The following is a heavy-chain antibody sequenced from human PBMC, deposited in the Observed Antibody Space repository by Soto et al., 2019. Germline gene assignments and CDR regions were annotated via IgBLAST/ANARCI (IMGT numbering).Heavy chain of an antibody. D-gene: IGHD1-26*01. V-gene: IGHV1-69*01. CDR1: GGTFSSYS. Sequence: QVQLVQSGAEVKKPGSSVKVSCKASGGTFSSYSINWVRQAPGQGLEWMGEIIPIFGTANYARKFQGRVTITADESTSTVYMELSSLRSEDTAVYYCARDGGRHSGGIDYWGQGTLVTVSS. CDR3: ARDGGRHSGGIDY. J-gene: IGHJ4*02. CDR2: IIPIFGTA.